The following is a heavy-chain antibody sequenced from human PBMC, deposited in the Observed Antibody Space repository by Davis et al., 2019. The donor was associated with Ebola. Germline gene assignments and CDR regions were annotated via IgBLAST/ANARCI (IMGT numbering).Heavy chain of an antibody. CDR1: GFTFSSYS. CDR2: ISSSSSYI. D-gene: IGHD6-6*01. CDR3: ARAVGSSSYYFDY. V-gene: IGHV3-21*01. Sequence: PGGSLRLSCAASGFTFSSYSMNWVRQAPGKGLEWVSSISSSSSYIYYADSVKGRFTISRDNAKNSLYLQMNSLRAEDTAVYYCARAVGSSSYYFDYWGQGTLVTVSS. J-gene: IGHJ4*02.